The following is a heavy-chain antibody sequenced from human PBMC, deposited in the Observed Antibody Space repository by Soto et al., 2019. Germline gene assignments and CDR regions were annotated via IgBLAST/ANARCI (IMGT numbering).Heavy chain of an antibody. CDR3: ARRSGYYSYFDY. Sequence: LSLTCTVSGGSISSYYWSWIRQPPGKGLEWIGYIYYSGSTNYNPSLKSRVTISVDTSKNQFSLKLSSVTAADTAVYYCARRSGYYSYFDYWGQGTLVTVSS. CDR2: IYYSGST. CDR1: GGSISSYY. V-gene: IGHV4-59*08. J-gene: IGHJ4*02. D-gene: IGHD3-3*01.